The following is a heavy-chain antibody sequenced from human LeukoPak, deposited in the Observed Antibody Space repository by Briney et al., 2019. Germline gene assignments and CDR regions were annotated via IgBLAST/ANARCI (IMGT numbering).Heavy chain of an antibody. CDR1: GGTFSSYA. Sequence: ASVKVSCKASGGTFSSYAISWVRQAPGQGLEWMGIINPSGGSTSYAQKFQGRVTMTRDTSTSTVYMELSSLRSEDTAVYYCARDQGSSEQWLVRTPDYWGQGTLVTVSS. CDR2: INPSGGST. CDR3: ARDQGSSEQWLVRTPDY. J-gene: IGHJ4*02. V-gene: IGHV1-46*01. D-gene: IGHD6-19*01.